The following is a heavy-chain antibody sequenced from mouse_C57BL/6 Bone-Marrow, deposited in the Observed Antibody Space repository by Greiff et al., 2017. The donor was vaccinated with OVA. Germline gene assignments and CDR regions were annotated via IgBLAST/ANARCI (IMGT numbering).Heavy chain of an antibody. CDR3: ARGSSGYRD. D-gene: IGHD3-2*02. V-gene: IGHV3-6*01. CDR2: ISYDGSN. CDR1: GYSITSGYY. J-gene: IGHJ2*01. Sequence: EVKLQESGPGLVKPSQSLSLTCSVTGYSITSGYYWNWIRQFPGNKLEWMGYISYDGSNNYNPSLKNRISITRDTSKNQFFLKLNSVTTEDTATYYCARGSSGYRDWGQGTTLTVSS.